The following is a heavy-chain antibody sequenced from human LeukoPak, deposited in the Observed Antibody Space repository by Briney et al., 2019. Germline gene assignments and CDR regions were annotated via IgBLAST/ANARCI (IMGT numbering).Heavy chain of an antibody. Sequence: ASVTVSCKASGYTFTGYYMHWVRQAPGHGREWLGWINPNNGGTNYAQKFQGRVTLTRDTSLSTADMELSRLRSDDTAVYYCARDREDILTGYDYWGQGTLVTVSS. V-gene: IGHV1-2*02. CDR1: GYTFTGYY. D-gene: IGHD3-9*01. J-gene: IGHJ4*02. CDR2: INPNNGGT. CDR3: ARDREDILTGYDY.